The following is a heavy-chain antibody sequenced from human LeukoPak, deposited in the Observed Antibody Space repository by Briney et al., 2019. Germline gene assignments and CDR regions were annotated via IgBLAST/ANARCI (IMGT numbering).Heavy chain of an antibody. J-gene: IGHJ4*02. CDR2: LKQDGSGN. D-gene: IGHD3-10*01. CDR1: GFTFSSYC. V-gene: IGHV3-7*03. Sequence: PGGSLRLSCAASGFTFSSYCMTWVRQAPGHWLDLVSNLKQDGSGNYYVDSVKGRFTISRDNAKNSLYLQMNSLRAEDTAVYYCARDRSELLWFGELLKGIREYYFDYWGQGTLVTVSS. CDR3: ARDRSELLWFGELLKGIREYYFDY.